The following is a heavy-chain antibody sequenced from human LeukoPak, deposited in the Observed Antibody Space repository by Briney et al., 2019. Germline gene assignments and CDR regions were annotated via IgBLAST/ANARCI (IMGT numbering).Heavy chain of an antibody. Sequence: SETLSLTCAVYGGSFSGYYWSWIRQPPGKGLEWIGEINHSGSTNYNPSLKSRVTISVDTSKNQFSLKLSSVTAADTAVYYCARGPAYCGGDCYYYYYGMDGWGQGTTVTVSS. V-gene: IGHV4-34*01. CDR2: INHSGST. D-gene: IGHD2-21*02. CDR1: GGSFSGYY. CDR3: ARGPAYCGGDCYYYYYGMDG. J-gene: IGHJ6*02.